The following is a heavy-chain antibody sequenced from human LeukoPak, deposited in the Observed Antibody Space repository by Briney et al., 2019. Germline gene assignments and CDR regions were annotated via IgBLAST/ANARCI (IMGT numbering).Heavy chain of an antibody. CDR1: GYTFTGYY. D-gene: IGHD3-22*01. J-gene: IGHJ4*02. V-gene: IGHV1-2*02. CDR2: INPNSGGT. CDR3: ARDGRWINYYDGSSPV. Sequence: ASVKVSCKASGYTFTGYYMHWVRQAPGQGLEWMGWINPNSGGTNYAQKFQGRVTMTRDTSISTAYMELSRLRSDDTAVYYCARDGRWINYYDGSSPVWGQGTLVTVSS.